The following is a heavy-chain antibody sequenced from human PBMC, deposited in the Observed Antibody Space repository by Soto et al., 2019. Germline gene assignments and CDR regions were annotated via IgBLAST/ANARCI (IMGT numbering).Heavy chain of an antibody. J-gene: IGHJ4*02. CDR1: GGSISSYX. D-gene: IGHD5-18*01. CDR3: ATAYYNYGYFDY. CDR2: IYYSGST. V-gene: IGHV4-59*01. Sequence: QVQLQESGPGLVKPSETLSLTCTVSGGSISSYXXXXIXQPPGKGLEWIGYIYYSGSTNYNPSLKSRXTXXXXXXXXXXXXXXXSVTAADTAVYYCATAYYNYGYFDYWGQGTLVTVSS.